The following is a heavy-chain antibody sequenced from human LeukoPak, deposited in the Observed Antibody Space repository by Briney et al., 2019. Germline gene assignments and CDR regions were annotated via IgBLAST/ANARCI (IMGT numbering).Heavy chain of an antibody. J-gene: IGHJ4*02. CDR3: AGGGGLGRDY. CDR1: GGSISSGSYY. Sequence: SETLSLTCTVSGGSISSGSYYWSWIRQPAGKGLEWIGRIYTSGSTNYNPSLKSRVTISVDTSKNQFSLKLSSVTAADTAVYYCAGGGGLGRDYWGQGTLVTVSS. CDR2: IYTSGST. V-gene: IGHV4-61*02. D-gene: IGHD2-21*01.